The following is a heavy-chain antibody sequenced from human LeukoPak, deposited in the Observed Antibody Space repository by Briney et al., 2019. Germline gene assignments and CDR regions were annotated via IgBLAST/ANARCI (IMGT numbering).Heavy chain of an antibody. CDR3: ARDAPGYSFFY. Sequence: GASVKVSCKTSGYTFTSYDVSWVRQAPGQGLERMGWISGYNGNTKYAEKFQGRVTMTTDTSTSTAYMEVRSLTSDDTAMYYCARDAPGYSFFYWGQGTLVTVSS. V-gene: IGHV1-18*01. CDR1: GYTFTSYD. J-gene: IGHJ4*02. D-gene: IGHD5-18*01. CDR2: ISGYNGNT.